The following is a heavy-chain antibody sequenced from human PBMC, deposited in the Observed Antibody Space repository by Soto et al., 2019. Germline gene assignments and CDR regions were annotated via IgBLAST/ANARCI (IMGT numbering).Heavy chain of an antibody. D-gene: IGHD6-13*01. CDR1: GDTFSNFW. CDR2: IYPGDHEI. V-gene: IGHV5-51*01. CDR3: ARSPRSSPYSDY. Sequence: GESLKISCQCSGDTFSNFWIGWVRQLPGKGLEWMGIIYPGDHEIRYSPSFHGKVTISADKSINTAYLQWNSLEASDTAFYFCARSPRSSPYSDYWGQGALVTVSS. J-gene: IGHJ4*02.